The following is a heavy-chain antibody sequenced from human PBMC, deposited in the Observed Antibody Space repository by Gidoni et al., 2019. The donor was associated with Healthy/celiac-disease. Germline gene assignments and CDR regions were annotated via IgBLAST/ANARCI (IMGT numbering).Heavy chain of an antibody. CDR1: GFTVSSNY. Sequence: EVQLVEAGGGLVRPGGSLILSCAASGFTVSSNYMSWVRQAPGKGLEWVSVIYSGGSTYYADSVKGRFTISRDNSKNTLYLQMNSLRAEDTAVYYCARFHKRACLDYWGQGTLVTVSS. CDR2: IYSGGST. J-gene: IGHJ4*02. V-gene: IGHV3-66*01. CDR3: ARFHKRACLDY.